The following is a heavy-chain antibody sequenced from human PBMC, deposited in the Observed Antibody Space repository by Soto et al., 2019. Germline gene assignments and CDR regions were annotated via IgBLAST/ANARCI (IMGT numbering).Heavy chain of an antibody. CDR3: ARTFDYYGMDV. V-gene: IGHV4-38-2*01. CDR1: GYSTASGYY. Sequence: SETLSLTCAVSGYSTASGYYWAWIRQSPGKGLEWIGSIYHAGSVYYNPSLNSRVAVSLDTSKNHFSLKLTSVTAADTAVYYCARTFDYYGMDVWGQGTTVTVSS. CDR2: IYHAGSV. J-gene: IGHJ6*02.